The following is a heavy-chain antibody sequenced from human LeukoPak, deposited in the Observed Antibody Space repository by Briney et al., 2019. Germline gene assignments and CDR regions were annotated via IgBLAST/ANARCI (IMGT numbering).Heavy chain of an antibody. D-gene: IGHD3-9*01. CDR2: FDPEDGET. CDR1: GYTLTELS. CDR3: ATATPDYDILTGRSYGMDV. V-gene: IGHV1-24*01. J-gene: IGHJ6*02. Sequence: ASVKVSCKVSGYTLTELSMHWVRQAPGKGLEWMGGFDPEDGETIYAQKFQGRVTMTEDTSTDTAYMELSSLRSEDTAVYYCATATPDYDILTGRSYGMDVWGQGTTVTVSS.